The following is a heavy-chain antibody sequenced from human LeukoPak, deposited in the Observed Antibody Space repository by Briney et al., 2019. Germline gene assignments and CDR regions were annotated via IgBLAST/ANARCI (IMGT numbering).Heavy chain of an antibody. V-gene: IGHV3-7*01. Sequence: PGGSLRLSCEASGFTFSSYWMSWVRQAPGKGLEWVGNIFQDGGEKYYVDSVKGRFTISSDNAKNSLYLQMNSLRVEDTAVYYCARVRVVAPAFDAFDIWGQGTLVTVSS. D-gene: IGHD2-21*02. CDR3: ARVRVVAPAFDAFDI. CDR2: IFQDGGEK. CDR1: GFTFSSYW. J-gene: IGHJ3*02.